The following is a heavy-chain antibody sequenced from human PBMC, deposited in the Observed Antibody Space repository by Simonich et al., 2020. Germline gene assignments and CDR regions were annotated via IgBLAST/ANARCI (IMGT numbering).Heavy chain of an antibody. Sequence: QLQLQESGPGLVKPSETLSLTCTVSGGSISSSSYYWGWFRQPPGKGLEWIGGINYSESTHYNPSLKSRVTISVDTSKNQFSLKLSSVTAADTAVYYCARHAGFAFDIWGQGTMVTVSS. CDR3: ARHAGFAFDI. J-gene: IGHJ3*02. CDR2: INYSEST. D-gene: IGHD6-13*01. V-gene: IGHV4-39*01. CDR1: GGSISSSSYY.